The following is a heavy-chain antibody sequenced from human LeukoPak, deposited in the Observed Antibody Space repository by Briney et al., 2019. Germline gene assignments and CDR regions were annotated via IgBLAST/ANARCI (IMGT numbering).Heavy chain of an antibody. CDR1: GFTFTSYA. J-gene: IGHJ6*02. D-gene: IGHD1-14*01. CDR2: ISGSGGST. V-gene: IGHV3-23*01. CDR3: AKTGNYYYGMDV. Sequence: PGGSLRLSCAASGFTFTSYAMSWVRQPPGTGLEWVSAISGSGGSTYYADSVTGRLTISRDNSKNTLYLQMNSLRAEDTAIYYCAKTGNYYYGMDVWGQGTTVTVSS.